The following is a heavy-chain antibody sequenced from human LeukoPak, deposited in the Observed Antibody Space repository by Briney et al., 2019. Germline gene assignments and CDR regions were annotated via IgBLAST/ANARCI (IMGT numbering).Heavy chain of an antibody. CDR3: ARGIFYGGRNQYIWLDL. CDR1: GGPFRGFF. CDR2: VSHRGSS. J-gene: IGHJ5*02. Sequence: PSETLSLTCAVYGGPFRGFFWSWIRQAPGKGLEWIGEVSHRGSSNYNPSLKSRINISLDTSKSQFSLRLTSVTAADTAVYYCARGIFYGGRNQYIWLDLWGQGTLVTDSS. V-gene: IGHV4-34*01. D-gene: IGHD4-23*01.